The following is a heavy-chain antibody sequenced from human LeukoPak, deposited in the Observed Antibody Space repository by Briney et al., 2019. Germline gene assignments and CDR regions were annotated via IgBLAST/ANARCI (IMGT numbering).Heavy chain of an antibody. J-gene: IGHJ5*01. D-gene: IGHD3-10*01. Sequence: GGSLRLSCAASGFTFSSYSMNWVRQAPGKGLEWVSSISSSSSYIYYADSVKGRFTISRDDAKNSLYLQMSSLRADDTAVYYCARDRVVSGRFGEVASWGQGPLVTVSS. V-gene: IGHV3-21*01. CDR2: ISSSSSYI. CDR1: GFTFSSYS. CDR3: ARDRVVSGRFGEVAS.